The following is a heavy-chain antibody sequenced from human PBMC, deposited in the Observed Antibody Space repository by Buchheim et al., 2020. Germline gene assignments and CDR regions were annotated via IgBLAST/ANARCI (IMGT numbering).Heavy chain of an antibody. CDR2: IYHSGST. J-gene: IGHJ6*02. Sequence: QVQLQESGPGLVKPSGTLSLTCAVSGGSISSSNWWSWVRQPPGKGLEWIGEIYHSGSTNYNPSLKSRVTTSVDKSKNQFSLKLSSVTAADTAVYYCARDGEGCSSTSCPYYYYGMDVWGQGTT. CDR3: ARDGEGCSSTSCPYYYYGMDV. V-gene: IGHV4-4*02. D-gene: IGHD2-2*01. CDR1: GGSISSSNW.